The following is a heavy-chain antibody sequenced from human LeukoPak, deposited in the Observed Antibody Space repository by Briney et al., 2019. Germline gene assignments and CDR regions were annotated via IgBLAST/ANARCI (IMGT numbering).Heavy chain of an antibody. J-gene: IGHJ4*02. CDR1: GFTFGHYA. D-gene: IGHD2-15*01. CDR2: IKSKAYGGTT. CDR3: PRAVLGYCSGGSCYSHTLFVS. V-gene: IGHV3-49*04. Sequence: PGGSLRLSCTASGFTFGHYAMSWVRQAPGKGLEWVGLIKSKAYGGTTGYAASVKGRFTISRDDSKGIAYLQMNSLKTEGTAVYYCPRAVLGYCSGGSCYSHTLFVSSGQGDLVTVS.